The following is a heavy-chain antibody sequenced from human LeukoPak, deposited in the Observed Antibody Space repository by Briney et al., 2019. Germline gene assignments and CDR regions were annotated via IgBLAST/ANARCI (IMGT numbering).Heavy chain of an antibody. D-gene: IGHD3-22*01. CDR2: VSGSGANT. CDR1: GFAFSSYA. V-gene: IGHV3-23*01. Sequence: HPGGSLRLSCAASGFAFSSYAMNWVRQAPGKGLEWVSVVSGSGANTYYADSVKDRFTISRDNSKDTLFLQMNSLRAEDTAIYYCAKGSYYDASGYYFTSWYFDLWGRGAVVTVSS. J-gene: IGHJ2*01. CDR3: AKGSYYDASGYYFTSWYFDL.